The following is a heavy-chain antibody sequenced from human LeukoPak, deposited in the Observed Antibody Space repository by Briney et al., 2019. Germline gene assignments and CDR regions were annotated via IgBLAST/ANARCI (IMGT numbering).Heavy chain of an antibody. CDR2: IYYSGST. Sequence: SETLSLTCTVSGGSLSSYYWSWIRQPPGKGLEWIGYIYYSGSTNYNPSLKSRVTISVDTSKNQFSLKLNSVTAADTAVYYCARVSGYDWESFYDYWGQGTLVTVSS. D-gene: IGHD5-12*01. V-gene: IGHV4-59*01. CDR1: GGSLSSYY. J-gene: IGHJ4*02. CDR3: ARVSGYDWESFYDY.